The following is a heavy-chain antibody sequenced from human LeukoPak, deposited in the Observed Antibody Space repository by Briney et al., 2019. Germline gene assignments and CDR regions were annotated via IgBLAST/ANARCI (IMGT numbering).Heavy chain of an antibody. D-gene: IGHD4-23*01. V-gene: IGHV1-2*02. CDR1: GYTFTAYY. J-gene: IGHJ5*02. CDR2: INPNTGDT. Sequence: ASVKVSCRASGYTFTAYYMHWVRQAPGQVLEWMGWINPNTGDTNYAQQFQGRVTMTRDASITTAYMELSRLVSDATAVYYCARPVETPPPYWFDPWGQGTLVTVSS. CDR3: ARPVETPPPYWFDP.